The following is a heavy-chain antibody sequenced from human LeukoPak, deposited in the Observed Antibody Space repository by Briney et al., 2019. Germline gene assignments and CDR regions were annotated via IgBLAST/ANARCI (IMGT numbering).Heavy chain of an antibody. V-gene: IGHV3-30*02. CDR3: AKDLVWSGEPNWFDP. Sequence: PGGSLRLSCAASGVTFRAFGMHWVRQAPGKGLEWVAFIRFVGGIKYSSDSVKGRFTISRDNSKNTLYLQMNRLRAEDTAMYYCAKDLVWSGEPNWFDPWGQGTLVTVSS. J-gene: IGHJ5*02. CDR1: GVTFRAFG. CDR2: IRFVGGIK. D-gene: IGHD3-10*01.